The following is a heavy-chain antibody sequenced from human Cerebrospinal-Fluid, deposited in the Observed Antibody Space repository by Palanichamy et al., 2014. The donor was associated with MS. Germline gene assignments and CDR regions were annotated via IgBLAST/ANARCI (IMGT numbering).Heavy chain of an antibody. CDR2: IIPIFKKA. CDR3: AREGSTYGFDY. Sequence: QVQLVQSGAEVKKPESSVKVSCKASGGTFTTYAFNWVRQAPGQGLEWMGGIIPIFKKANYAQNFQGRVTITADDSTSTAYMELSSLRSEDTAMYYCAREGSTYGFDYWGQGTLVTVSS. CDR1: GGTFTTYA. D-gene: IGHD5-18*01. J-gene: IGHJ4*02. V-gene: IGHV1-69*01.